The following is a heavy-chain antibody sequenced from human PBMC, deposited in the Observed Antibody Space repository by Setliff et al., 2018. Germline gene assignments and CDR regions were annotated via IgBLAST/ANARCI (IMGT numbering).Heavy chain of an antibody. V-gene: IGHV1-3*01. CDR1: GYTFSNYL. CDR2: INAGNGHT. J-gene: IGHJ4*02. D-gene: IGHD5-12*01. CDR3: VRVDMVLSNFDF. Sequence: ASVKVSCKASGYTFSNYLLHWVRQAPGQSPEWVGWINAGNGHTKYSQRFQDRITITSETSATTVYMELRSLRSEDPAVYYCVRVDMVLSNFDFWGQGTLVTVSS.